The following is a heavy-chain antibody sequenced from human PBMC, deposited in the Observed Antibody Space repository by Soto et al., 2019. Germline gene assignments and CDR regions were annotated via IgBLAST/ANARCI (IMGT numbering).Heavy chain of an antibody. CDR3: ARAYGGYADY. CDR2: IYYSGST. Sequence: SETLSLTCAVSGGSISSSNWWSWVRQHPGKGLEWIGYIYYSGSTNYNPSLKSRVTISVDTSKNQFSLKLSSVTAADTAVYYCARAYGGYADYWGQGALVTVSS. D-gene: IGHD5-12*01. J-gene: IGHJ4*02. CDR1: GGSISSSNW. V-gene: IGHV4-4*02.